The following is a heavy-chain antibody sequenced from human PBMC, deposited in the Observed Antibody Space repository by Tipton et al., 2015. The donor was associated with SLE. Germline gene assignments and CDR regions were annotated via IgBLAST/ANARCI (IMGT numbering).Heavy chain of an antibody. Sequence: SLRLSCAATGFTVTTNYMSWVRQAPGKGLEWVSVIYSGGSTYYADSVKGRFTISRDNSENTVFLQMTSLRTEDTAVYYCARSLLAQFDYGMDVWGQGTTVIVSS. J-gene: IGHJ6*02. CDR2: IYSGGST. CDR1: GFTVTTNY. V-gene: IGHV3-53*05. CDR3: ARSLLAQFDYGMDV. D-gene: IGHD3-10*01.